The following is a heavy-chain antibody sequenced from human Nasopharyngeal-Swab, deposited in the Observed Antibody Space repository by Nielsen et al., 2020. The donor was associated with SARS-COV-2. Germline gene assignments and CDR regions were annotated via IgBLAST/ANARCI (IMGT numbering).Heavy chain of an antibody. Sequence: WIRQPSGKGLEWIGSIYYSGSTYYNPSLKSRVTISVDTSKNQFSLKLSSVTAADTAVYYCARDHSEVFVDTAYYYYGMDVWGQGTTVTVSS. CDR2: IYYSGST. D-gene: IGHD5-18*01. V-gene: IGHV4-39*07. CDR3: ARDHSEVFVDTAYYYYGMDV. J-gene: IGHJ6*02.